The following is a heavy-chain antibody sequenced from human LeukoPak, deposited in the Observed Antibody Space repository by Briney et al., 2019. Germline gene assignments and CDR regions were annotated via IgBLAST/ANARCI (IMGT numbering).Heavy chain of an antibody. Sequence: PSETLSLTCAVYGESFSGHYWTWIRQPRGRGVEWIGEINHSGSTTSNPSLNNRVTISVDTSKNQFSLKLTSVTAADTAVYYCARPRYGSGSLDPWGQGTLVTVSS. CDR3: ARPRYGSGSLDP. V-gene: IGHV4-34*01. CDR2: INHSGST. J-gene: IGHJ5*02. D-gene: IGHD3-10*01. CDR1: GESFSGHY.